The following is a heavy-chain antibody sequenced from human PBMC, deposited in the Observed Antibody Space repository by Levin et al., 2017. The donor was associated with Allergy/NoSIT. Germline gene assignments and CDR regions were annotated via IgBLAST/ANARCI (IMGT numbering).Heavy chain of an antibody. V-gene: IGHV3-23*01. CDR1: GFTFDFYA. Sequence: GESLKISCAASGFTFDFYAMTWVRQSPGKGLEWVSAISASGGNTYYAGSVRDRFSISRDNSKNTLYLQMNSLRAEDSAIYYCAKGCSNCYTNWYFDLWGRGTLVTVSS. CDR2: ISASGGNT. D-gene: IGHD2-2*02. J-gene: IGHJ2*01. CDR3: AKGCSNCYTNWYFDL.